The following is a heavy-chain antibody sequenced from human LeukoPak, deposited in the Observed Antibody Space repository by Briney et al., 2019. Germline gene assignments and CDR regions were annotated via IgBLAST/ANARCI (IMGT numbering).Heavy chain of an antibody. J-gene: IGHJ4*01. Sequence: GGSLRLSCAASGFTFSSYAMHWVRQAPGKGLERVAVISYDGSNKYYADSVKGRFTISRDNSKNTLYLQMNSLRAEDTAVCFCARDHTAVVVPAAIVLAPIGAEDRTPYFDDWGQGTLVTVSS. D-gene: IGHD2-2*01. V-gene: IGHV3-30-3*01. CDR1: GFTFSSYA. CDR3: ARDHTAVVVPAAIVLAPIGAEDRTPYFDD. CDR2: ISYDGSNK.